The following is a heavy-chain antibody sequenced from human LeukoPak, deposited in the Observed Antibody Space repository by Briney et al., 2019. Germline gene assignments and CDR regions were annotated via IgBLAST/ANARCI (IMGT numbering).Heavy chain of an antibody. CDR1: GFTFSSYG. J-gene: IGHJ4*02. CDR3: AKIVVTGFHY. CDR2: ISYDRRNT. Sequence: HPGRSLRLSCAASGFTFSSYGMHWVRQAPGKGLEWVAVISYDRRNTYYADSVKGRFTISRDNSKNTLYLQMNSLRAEDTAVYYCAKIVVTGFHYWGQGTLVTVSS. D-gene: IGHD2-21*02. V-gene: IGHV3-30*18.